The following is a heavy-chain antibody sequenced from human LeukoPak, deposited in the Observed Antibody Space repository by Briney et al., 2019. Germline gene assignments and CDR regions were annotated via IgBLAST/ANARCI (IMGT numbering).Heavy chain of an antibody. CDR2: IYHSGST. J-gene: IGHJ6*02. V-gene: IGHV4-4*02. Sequence: SETLSLTCAVSGGSISSSNWWSWVRQPPGKGLEWIGEIYHSGSTNYNPSLKSRVTISVDKSKNQFSLKLSSVTAADTAVYYCARDPKPDYYYYYGMDVWGQGTTVTVSS. CDR1: GGSISSSNW. CDR3: ARDPKPDYYYYYGMDV.